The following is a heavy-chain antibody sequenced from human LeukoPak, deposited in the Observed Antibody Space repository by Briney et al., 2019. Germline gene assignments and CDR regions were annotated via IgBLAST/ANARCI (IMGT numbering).Heavy chain of an antibody. CDR3: ARGPYSSGWHGFDY. CDR2: ISYDGSNK. Sequence: GGSLRLSCAASGFTFSSYAMHWVRQAPGKGLEWVAVISYDGSNKYYADSVKGRFTISRDNSKNTLYLQMNSLRAEDTAVYYCARGPYSSGWHGFDYWGQGTLVTVSS. V-gene: IGHV3-30-3*01. D-gene: IGHD6-19*01. J-gene: IGHJ4*02. CDR1: GFTFSSYA.